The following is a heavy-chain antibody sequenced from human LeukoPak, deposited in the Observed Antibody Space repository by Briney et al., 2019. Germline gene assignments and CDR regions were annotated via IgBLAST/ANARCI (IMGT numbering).Heavy chain of an antibody. CDR1: GGSISSGNW. CDR3: ARGLSNWNDFYNDAFDI. Sequence: PSGTLSLTCAVSGGSISSGNWWSWVRQPPGKGLEWIGYIYYSGSTNYNPSLKSRVTISVDTSKNQFSLKLSSVTAADTAVYYCARGLSNWNDFYNDAFDIWGQGTMVTVSS. V-gene: IGHV4-4*02. J-gene: IGHJ3*02. D-gene: IGHD1-1*01. CDR2: IYYSGST.